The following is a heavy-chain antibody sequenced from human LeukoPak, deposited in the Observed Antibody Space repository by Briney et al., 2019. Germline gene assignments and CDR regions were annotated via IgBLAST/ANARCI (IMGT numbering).Heavy chain of an antibody. CDR1: GGSISSYY. CDR3: AREGSSSWDDAFDI. D-gene: IGHD6-13*01. J-gene: IGHJ3*02. V-gene: IGHV4-59*12. CDR2: IYYSGST. Sequence: SETLSLTCTVSGGSISSYYWSWIRQPPGKGLEWIGYIYYSGSTNYNPSLKSRVTISVDTSKNQFSLKLSSVTAADTAVYYCAREGSSSWDDAFDIWGQGTMVSVSS.